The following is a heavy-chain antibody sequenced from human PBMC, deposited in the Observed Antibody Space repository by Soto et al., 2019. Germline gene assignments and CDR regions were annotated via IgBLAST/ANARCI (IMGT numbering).Heavy chain of an antibody. CDR2: LNPSGGTT. CDR3: ARADDYLWGSYRQLDY. CDR1: GYTFTTYY. J-gene: IGHJ4*02. Sequence: QVQLVQSGAEVRKPGASVKVSCKASGYTFTTYYIHWVRQAPGQGLEWMGLLNPSGGTTGYAQNFQGRVTMTRDTSTSTVYMELTNLRSEDTAVYYCARADDYLWGSYRQLDYWGKGTLVTVSS. D-gene: IGHD3-16*02. V-gene: IGHV1-46*01.